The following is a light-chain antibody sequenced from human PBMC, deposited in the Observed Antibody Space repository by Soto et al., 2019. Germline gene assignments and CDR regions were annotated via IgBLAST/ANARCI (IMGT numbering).Light chain of an antibody. J-gene: IGKJ2*01. CDR1: QSVSSY. CDR2: DAS. Sequence: EIVLTQSPATPSLSPGERATLSCRASQSVSSYLAWYQQKPGQAPRLLIYDASNRATGIPARFSGSGSGTDFTLTISSLEPEDVAVYYCQQRSNWLYTFGQGTKLEIK. V-gene: IGKV3-11*01. CDR3: QQRSNWLYT.